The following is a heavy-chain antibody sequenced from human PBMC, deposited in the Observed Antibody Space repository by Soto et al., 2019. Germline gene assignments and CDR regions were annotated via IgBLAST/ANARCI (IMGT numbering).Heavy chain of an antibody. CDR2: IDTSGNT. CDR3: ARYSSNWFQTEGMDV. D-gene: IGHD6-13*01. V-gene: IGHV4-4*07. Sequence: SETLSLTCTVSGGSISTYYWSWIRQPAGKGLEWIGRIDTSGNTNYNPSLKSRVTMSVDTSKKQFSLKLTSVTAADTAVYYCARYSSNWFQTEGMDVWGQGTTVT. J-gene: IGHJ6*02. CDR1: GGSISTYY.